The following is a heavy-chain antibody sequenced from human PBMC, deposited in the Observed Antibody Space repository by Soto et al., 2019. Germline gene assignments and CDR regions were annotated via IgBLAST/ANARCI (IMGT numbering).Heavy chain of an antibody. CDR2: INSDGSST. CDR3: ARDRRGWYGYYYGMDV. V-gene: IGHV3-74*01. D-gene: IGHD6-19*01. CDR1: GFTSSSYW. J-gene: IGHJ6*02. Sequence: GGSLRLSCAASGFTSSSYWMHWVRQAPGKGLVWVSRINSDGSSTSYADSVKGRFTISRDNAKNTLYLQMNSLRAEDTAVYYCARDRRGWYGYYYGMDVWGQGTTVTV.